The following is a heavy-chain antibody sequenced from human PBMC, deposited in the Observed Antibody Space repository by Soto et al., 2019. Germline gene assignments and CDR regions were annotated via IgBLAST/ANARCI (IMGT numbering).Heavy chain of an antibody. J-gene: IGHJ6*02. Sequence: PSETLSLTCTVSGGSISSGGYYWSWIRQHPGKGLEWIGHIYYSGSTYYNPSLKSRVTISVDTSKNQFSLKLSSVTAADTAVYYCARAVDDSAYYYGMDVWGQGTTVTVSS. CDR1: GGSISSGGYY. V-gene: IGHV4-31*03. D-gene: IGHD5-18*01. CDR2: IYYSGST. CDR3: ARAVDDSAYYYGMDV.